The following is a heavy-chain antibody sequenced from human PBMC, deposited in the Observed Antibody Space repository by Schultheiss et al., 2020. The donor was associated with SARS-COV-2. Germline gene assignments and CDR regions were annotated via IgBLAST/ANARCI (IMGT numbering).Heavy chain of an antibody. CDR2: ISRGGATI. CDR3: ATGSSAYSYGFGSHDFFYVMDV. Sequence: GGSLRLSCAASGFTFSDYYINWVRQAPGKGLEWVSFISRGGATIYYADSVKGRFTISRDNAKNSVYLQMNRLRAEDTARYYCATGSSAYSYGFGSHDFFYVMDVWGQGTTVTVSS. D-gene: IGHD5-18*01. CDR1: GFTFSDYY. V-gene: IGHV3-11*01. J-gene: IGHJ6*02.